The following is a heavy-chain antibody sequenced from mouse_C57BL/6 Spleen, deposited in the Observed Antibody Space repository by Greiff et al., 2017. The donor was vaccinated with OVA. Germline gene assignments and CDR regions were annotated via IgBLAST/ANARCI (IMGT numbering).Heavy chain of an antibody. D-gene: IGHD2-3*01. CDR1: GFTFSSYA. CDR3: ASYDGYFYAMDY. Sequence: DVHLVESGGGLVKPGGSLKLSCAASGFTFSSYAMSWVRQTPEKRLEWVATISDGGSYTYYPDNVKGRFTISRDNAKNNLYLQMSHLKSEDTAMYYCASYDGYFYAMDYWGQGTSVTVSS. V-gene: IGHV5-4*01. J-gene: IGHJ4*01. CDR2: ISDGGSYT.